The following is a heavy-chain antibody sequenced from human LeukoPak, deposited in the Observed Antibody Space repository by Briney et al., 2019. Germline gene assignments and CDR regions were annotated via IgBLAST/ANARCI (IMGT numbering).Heavy chain of an antibody. V-gene: IGHV3-30*02. CDR1: GFSFSDYG. J-gene: IGHJ6*03. CDR2: IRYNGNDK. Sequence: GGSLRLSCAASGFSFSDYGMLWVRQAPGKGLEWVALIRYNGNDKYYDDSVKGRFTISRDNSKNTLYLQMNSLRAEDTAVYYCAKRGDWNSRYSYYYYMDVWGKGTTVTVSS. CDR3: AKRGDWNSRYSYYYYMDV. D-gene: IGHD1-7*01.